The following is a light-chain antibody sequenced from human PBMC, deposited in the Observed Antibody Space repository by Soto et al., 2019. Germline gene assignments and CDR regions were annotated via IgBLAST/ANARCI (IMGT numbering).Light chain of an antibody. Sequence: QSVLTQPPSASGTPGQTVAISCSGSNSNIGSNTVNWYQQFPGTAPKLLIYENKQRPSGVLDRFSGSKSDTSASLAISGLLSDDESDYYCAAWDDSLNGWVFGGGTKLTVL. CDR2: ENK. CDR1: NSNIGSNT. J-gene: IGLJ3*02. CDR3: AAWDDSLNGWV. V-gene: IGLV1-44*01.